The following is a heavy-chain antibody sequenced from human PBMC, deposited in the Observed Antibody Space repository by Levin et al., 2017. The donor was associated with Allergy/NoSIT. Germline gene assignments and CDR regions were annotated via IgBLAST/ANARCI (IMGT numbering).Heavy chain of an antibody. Sequence: PGGSLRLSCAASGFTVSSNYMSWVRQAPGKGLEWVSVIYSGGSTYYADSVKGRFTISRDNSKNTLYLQMNSLRAEDTAVYYCARSELWFGPEGAFDIWGQGTMVTVSS. CDR3: ARSELWFGPEGAFDI. J-gene: IGHJ3*02. D-gene: IGHD3-10*01. V-gene: IGHV3-53*01. CDR1: GFTVSSNY. CDR2: IYSGGST.